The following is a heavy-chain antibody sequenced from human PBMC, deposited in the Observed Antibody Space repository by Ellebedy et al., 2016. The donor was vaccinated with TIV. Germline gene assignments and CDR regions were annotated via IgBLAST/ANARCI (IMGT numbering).Heavy chain of an antibody. Sequence: MPSETLSLTCTVSGVSTSSFFWNWFRQPPGKGLEWIGHIYYSGNTHYNPSLGSRVSISMDTSKNQFSLKLSPVTAADTAVYYCGRRQVMSCGEDSCEGSWLDPWGQGVLVTVSS. V-gene: IGHV4-59*08. CDR2: IYYSGNT. CDR1: GVSTSSFF. D-gene: IGHD2-21*01. CDR3: GRRQVMSCGEDSCEGSWLDP. J-gene: IGHJ5*02.